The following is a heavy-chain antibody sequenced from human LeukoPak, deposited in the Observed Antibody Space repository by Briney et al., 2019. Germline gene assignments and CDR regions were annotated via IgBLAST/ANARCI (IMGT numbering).Heavy chain of an antibody. CDR1: GFSHSPTVVG. D-gene: IGHD2-21*01. Sequence: SGPTLVNPTQTLTLTCSFSGFSHSPTVVGVTSIRQPPGKALGWLALIYWDDDKRYSPSLESRLTITKDTSKNQVVLTMTNMDPVDTATYFCAHRPGRGIPAAHWGQGTLVTVSS. CDR2: IYWDDDK. J-gene: IGHJ4*02. CDR3: AHRPGRGIPAAH. V-gene: IGHV2-5*02.